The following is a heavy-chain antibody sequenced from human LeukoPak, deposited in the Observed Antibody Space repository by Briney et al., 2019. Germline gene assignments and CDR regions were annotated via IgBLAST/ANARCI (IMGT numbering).Heavy chain of an antibody. Sequence: EGSLRLSCAASGFTFSSYGMHWVRQAPGKGLEWVAVISYDGSNKYYADSVKGRFTISRDNSKNTLYLQMNSLRAEDTAVYYCAKDLRSRRYPKESPDYWGQGTLVTVSS. CDR1: GFTFSSYG. V-gene: IGHV3-30*18. D-gene: IGHD3-9*01. J-gene: IGHJ4*02. CDR3: AKDLRSRRYPKESPDY. CDR2: ISYDGSNK.